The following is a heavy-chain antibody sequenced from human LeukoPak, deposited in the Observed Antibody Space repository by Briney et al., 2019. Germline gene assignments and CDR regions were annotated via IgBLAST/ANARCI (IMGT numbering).Heavy chain of an antibody. V-gene: IGHV4-38-2*01. CDR1: GYSISSGYY. CDR2: IYHSGST. CDR3: ARQADFGDAFDI. D-gene: IGHD3-3*01. J-gene: IGHJ3*02. Sequence: PSETLSLTCAVSGYSISSGYYWGWIRQPPGKGLEWIGSIYHSGSTYYNPSLKSRVTISVDTSKNQFSLKLSSVTAADTAVYYCARQADFGDAFDIWGQGTVVTVSS.